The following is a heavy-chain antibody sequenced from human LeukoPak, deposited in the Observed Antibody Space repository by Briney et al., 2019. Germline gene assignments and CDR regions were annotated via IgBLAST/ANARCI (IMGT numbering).Heavy chain of an antibody. CDR1: GFTFSSYA. CDR2: ISYDGSNK. Sequence: PGGSLRLFCAASGFTFSSYAMHWVRQAPGKGLEWVAVISYDGSNKYYADSVKGRFTISRDNSKNTLYLQMNSLRAEDTAVYYCARAGSSGWLPSPHDYWGQGTLVTVSS. CDR3: ARAGSSGWLPSPHDY. D-gene: IGHD6-19*01. J-gene: IGHJ4*02. V-gene: IGHV3-30*04.